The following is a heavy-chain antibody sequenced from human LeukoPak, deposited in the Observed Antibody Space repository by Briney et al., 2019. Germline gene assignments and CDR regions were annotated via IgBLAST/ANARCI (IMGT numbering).Heavy chain of an antibody. J-gene: IGHJ6*02. CDR3: ARDSYGDYPYYYYGMDV. CDR1: GYTFTGYY. D-gene: IGHD4-17*01. V-gene: IGHV1-2*02. CDR2: INPNSGGT. Sequence: ASVKVSCKASGYTFTGYYMHWVRQAPGQGLEWMGWINPNSGGTNYAQKFQGRVTMTRGTSISTAYMELSRLRSDDTAVCYCARDSYGDYPYYYYGMDVWGQGTTVTVSS.